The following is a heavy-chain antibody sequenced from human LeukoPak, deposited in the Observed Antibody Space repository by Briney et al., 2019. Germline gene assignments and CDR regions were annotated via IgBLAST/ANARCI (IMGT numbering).Heavy chain of an antibody. D-gene: IGHD4-17*01. CDR2: ISYDGSNK. Sequence: GGSLRLSCAASGFTFSSYAMHWVRQAPGKGLEWVAVISYDGSNKYYADSVKGRFTISRDNSKNTLYLQMNSLRAEDTAVYYCARNDYELYCFDYWGQGTLVTVSA. V-gene: IGHV3-30-3*01. J-gene: IGHJ4*02. CDR1: GFTFSSYA. CDR3: ARNDYELYCFDY.